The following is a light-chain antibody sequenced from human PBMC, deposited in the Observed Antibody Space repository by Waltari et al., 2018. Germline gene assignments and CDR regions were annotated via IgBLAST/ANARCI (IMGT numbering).Light chain of an antibody. CDR3: LQYSSSPPWT. CDR2: KAS. V-gene: IGKV1-12*01. J-gene: IGKJ1*01. Sequence: IQTLQSPSSLSDSVGDTVTITCRASQSISSWLDWYQQKPGKAPKLLIYKASSLQSGVPSRFSGSGSGTEFTLTISSLQPEDFATYYCLQYSSSPPWTFGQGTKVEIK. CDR1: QSISSW.